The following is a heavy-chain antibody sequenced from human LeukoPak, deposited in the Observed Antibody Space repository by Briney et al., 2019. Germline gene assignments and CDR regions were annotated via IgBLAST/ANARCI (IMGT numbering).Heavy chain of an antibody. J-gene: IGHJ4*02. Sequence: SETLSLTCTVSGGSISSISYSWGWLRQPPGKGLEWFGSIYYSGSAYYNPSLKSRVTMSVDTSKNQFSLKLRSVTAADTAVYYCAGDPSYYDSSGYRDYWGQGTLVTVSS. D-gene: IGHD3-22*01. CDR3: AGDPSYYDSSGYRDY. CDR1: GGSISSISYS. CDR2: IYYSGSA. V-gene: IGHV4-39*01.